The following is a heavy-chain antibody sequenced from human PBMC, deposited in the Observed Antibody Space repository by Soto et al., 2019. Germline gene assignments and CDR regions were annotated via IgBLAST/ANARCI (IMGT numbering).Heavy chain of an antibody. Sequence: EVQLVESGGGLVQPGGSLRLSCAASGFTLSSYWMNWVRLAPGKGLEWVANIKQDGSQKNYVDSVKGRFTISRDNAKNSLYRQMSSLRAEDTAVYYCMTSVTTQDYWGQGTLVTVSS. D-gene: IGHD4-17*01. CDR2: IKQDGSQK. CDR1: GFTLSSYW. V-gene: IGHV3-7*01. J-gene: IGHJ4*02. CDR3: MTSVTTQDY.